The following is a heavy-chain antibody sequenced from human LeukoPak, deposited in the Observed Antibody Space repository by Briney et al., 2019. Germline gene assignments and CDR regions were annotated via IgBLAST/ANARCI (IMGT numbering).Heavy chain of an antibody. CDR1: GYTFSSYD. CDR2: IGTSGDT. D-gene: IGHD1-7*01. V-gene: IGHV3-13*01. J-gene: IGHJ4*02. Sequence: GGSLRLSCAASGYTFSSYDMHWIRQTMGGGLEWVSAIGTSGDTYYPDSVKGRFTISRENARNSLYLQMNSLKTEDTAVYYCAKFHITGTTPSYFDYWGQGTLVTASS. CDR3: AKFHITGTTPSYFDY.